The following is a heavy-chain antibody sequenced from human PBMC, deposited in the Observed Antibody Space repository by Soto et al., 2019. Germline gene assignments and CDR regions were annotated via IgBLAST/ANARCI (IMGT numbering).Heavy chain of an antibody. D-gene: IGHD6-19*01. Sequence: GGSLRLSCAASGFTVSSNYMSWVRQAPGKGLEWVSVIYSGGSTYYADSVKGRFTISRDNSKNTLYLQMNSLRAEDTAVYYCARDLYSRGPSGYWGQGTLVTVSS. V-gene: IGHV3-66*01. CDR3: ARDLYSRGPSGY. CDR2: IYSGGST. CDR1: GFTVSSNY. J-gene: IGHJ4*02.